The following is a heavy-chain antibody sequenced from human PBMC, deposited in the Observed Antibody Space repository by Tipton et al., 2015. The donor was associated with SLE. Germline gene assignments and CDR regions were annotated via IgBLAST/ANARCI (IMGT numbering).Heavy chain of an antibody. J-gene: IGHJ4*02. CDR2: IYTTGVT. CDR3: ARYTRYNFDY. V-gene: IGHV4-4*09. CDR1: SGSISNSY. D-gene: IGHD5-24*01. Sequence: TLSLTCTVSSGSISNSYWSWIRQPPGKGLEWIGYIYTTGVTNYNSSLKSRVTISVDTSKNQFSLNLSSVTATDTAVYYCARYTRYNFDYWGQGTLVTVSS.